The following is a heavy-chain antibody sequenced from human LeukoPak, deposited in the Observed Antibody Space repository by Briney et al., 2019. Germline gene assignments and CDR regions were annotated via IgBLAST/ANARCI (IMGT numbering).Heavy chain of an antibody. CDR1: GGSISSYY. D-gene: IGHD2-2*02. Sequence: PSETLSLTCTVSGGSISSYYWSWIRQPPGKGLEWIGYIYTSGSTNYNPSLKSRVTISVDTSKNQFSLKLSSVTAADTAVYYCARLDIYCSSTSCYKHFDYWGQGTLVTVSS. J-gene: IGHJ4*02. V-gene: IGHV4-4*09. CDR2: IYTSGST. CDR3: ARLDIYCSSTSCYKHFDY.